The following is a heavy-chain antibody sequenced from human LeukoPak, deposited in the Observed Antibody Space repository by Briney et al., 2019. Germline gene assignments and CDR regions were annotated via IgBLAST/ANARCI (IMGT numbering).Heavy chain of an antibody. CDR2: ISYDGSNK. V-gene: IGHV3-30-3*01. Sequence: GGSLRLSCAASGFTFSSYAMHWVRQAPGKGLEWVAVISYDGSNKYYADSVKGRFTISRDNSKNTLYLQMNSLRAEDTAVYYCAKYYYGSGSYHNWFDPWGQGTLVTVSS. J-gene: IGHJ5*02. CDR1: GFTFSSYA. CDR3: AKYYYGSGSYHNWFDP. D-gene: IGHD3-10*01.